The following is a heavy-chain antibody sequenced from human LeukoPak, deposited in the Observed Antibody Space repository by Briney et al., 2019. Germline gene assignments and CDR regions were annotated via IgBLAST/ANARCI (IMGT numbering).Heavy chain of an antibody. D-gene: IGHD1-26*01. Sequence: SETLFLTCTVSGGSINSYYWTWIRQPAGKGLEWIGRIYTGGSTNYNPSLESRVTMSVDTSKNQFSLKLNSVTAADTAVYYCARQEGGIVGPYWGQGTLVIVSS. V-gene: IGHV4-4*07. CDR1: GGSINSYY. CDR2: IYTGGST. CDR3: ARQEGGIVGPY. J-gene: IGHJ4*02.